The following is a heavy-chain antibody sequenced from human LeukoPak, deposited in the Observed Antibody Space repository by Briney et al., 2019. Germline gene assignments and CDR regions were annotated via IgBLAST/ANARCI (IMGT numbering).Heavy chain of an antibody. CDR2: IKQDGSER. J-gene: IGHJ4*02. CDR3: ARAGSHWHYVY. Sequence: GGSLRLSCAASGFTFSGFSMSWVRQSPTKGLEWVANIKQDGSERYYVDSVKGRFTISRGNAKNSLSLQMNNLRVEDTAVYYCARAGSHWHYVYWGQGTVVTVSS. CDR1: GFTFSGFS. D-gene: IGHD3-10*01. V-gene: IGHV3-7*01.